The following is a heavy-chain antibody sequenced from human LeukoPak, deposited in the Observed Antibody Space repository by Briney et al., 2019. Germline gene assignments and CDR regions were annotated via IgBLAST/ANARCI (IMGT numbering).Heavy chain of an antibody. Sequence: SETLSLTCTVSGGSISSYYWSWIRQPPGKGLEWIGYIYYSGSTNYNPSLKSRVTISVDTSKNQFSLKLSSATAADTAVYYCASLSIVGATTVDYWGQGTLVTVSS. CDR2: IYYSGST. J-gene: IGHJ4*02. V-gene: IGHV4-59*01. CDR3: ASLSIVGATTVDY. CDR1: GGSISSYY. D-gene: IGHD1-26*01.